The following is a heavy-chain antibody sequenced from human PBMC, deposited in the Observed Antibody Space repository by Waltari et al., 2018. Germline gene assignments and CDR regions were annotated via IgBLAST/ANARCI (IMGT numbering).Heavy chain of an antibody. CDR3: ARTLDXVATWXSXVTDAXDI. CDR1: GTFSXYX. Sequence: GTFSXYXISWXXQAPGQGXEWMGGIIPILGIANYAQXXQGRVTITADESTSTAYMELSSLRSEDXAVYYCARTLDXVATWXSXVTDAXDIWGQGTXVXXSX. V-gene: IGHV1-69*10. D-gene: IGHD5-12*01. CDR2: IIPILGIA. J-gene: IGHJ3*02.